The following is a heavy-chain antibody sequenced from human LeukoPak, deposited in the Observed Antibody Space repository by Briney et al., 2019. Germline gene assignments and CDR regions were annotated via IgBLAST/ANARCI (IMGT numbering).Heavy chain of an antibody. CDR1: GGSISSSNW. Sequence: PSGTLSLTCAVSGGSISSSNWWSWVRQPPGKGLEWIGEINHSGSTNYNPSLKSRVTISVDTSKNQFSLKLSSVTAADTAVYYCARAHTRYSYNWFDPWGQGTLVTVSS. CDR3: ARAHTRYSYNWFDP. V-gene: IGHV4-4*02. J-gene: IGHJ5*02. CDR2: INHSGST. D-gene: IGHD2-15*01.